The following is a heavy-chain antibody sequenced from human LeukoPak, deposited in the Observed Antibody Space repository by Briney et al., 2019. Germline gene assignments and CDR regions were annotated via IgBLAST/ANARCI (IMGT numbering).Heavy chain of an antibody. D-gene: IGHD6-13*01. Sequence: KPGGSLRLSCAASGFTFSSYGIHWVRQAPGKGLQWVAFIRYDGTNKYYADSVKGRFTISRDNSKNTLYLQMNSLRAEDTAVYYCARAGPSSSWHQFDYWGQGTLVTVSS. J-gene: IGHJ4*02. CDR2: IRYDGTNK. CDR1: GFTFSSYG. V-gene: IGHV3-30*02. CDR3: ARAGPSSSWHQFDY.